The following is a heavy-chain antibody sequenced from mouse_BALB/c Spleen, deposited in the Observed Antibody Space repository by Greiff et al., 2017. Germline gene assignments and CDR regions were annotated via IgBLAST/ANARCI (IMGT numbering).Heavy chain of an antibody. V-gene: IGHV1-69*02. CDR3: TRLSVLRSFDY. J-gene: IGHJ2*01. CDR1: GYTFTSYW. Sequence: QVQLQQPGAELVRPGASVKLSCKASGYTFTSYWINWVKQRPGQGLEWIGNIYPSDSYTNYNQKFKDKATLTVDKSSSTAYMQLSSPTSEDSAVYYCTRLSVLRSFDYWGQGTTLTVSS. D-gene: IGHD1-2*01. CDR2: IYPSDSYT.